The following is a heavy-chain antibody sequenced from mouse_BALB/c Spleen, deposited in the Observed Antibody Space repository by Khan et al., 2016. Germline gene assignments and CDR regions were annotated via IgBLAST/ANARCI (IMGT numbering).Heavy chain of an antibody. CDR3: SRWGYDYALFAY. D-gene: IGHD2-4*01. Sequence: QIQLVQSGPELKKPGETVKISCKASGYSFTNYGMNWVKQAPGKGLKWMGWIDTNTGEPKYAEEFKGRFAFSLETSAITAYLQINNLKHDDQATYFCSRWGYDYALFAYWGQRTLVTVAA. V-gene: IGHV9-3*02. CDR1: GYSFTNYG. J-gene: IGHJ3*01. CDR2: IDTNTGEP.